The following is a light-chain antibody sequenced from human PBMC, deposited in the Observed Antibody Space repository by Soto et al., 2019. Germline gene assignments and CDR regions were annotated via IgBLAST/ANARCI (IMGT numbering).Light chain of an antibody. CDR2: AAS. J-gene: IGKJ3*01. CDR3: QRYNTASFT. Sequence: DIQMTQSPSSLSASVGDRVTITCRASQGIRNYLAWYQQRPGQVPKPLINAASTLEPGVPSRFSGSGSGTDFTLTISSLQPEDVATYYCQRYNTASFTFGPGTKVDIK. V-gene: IGKV1-27*01. CDR1: QGIRNY.